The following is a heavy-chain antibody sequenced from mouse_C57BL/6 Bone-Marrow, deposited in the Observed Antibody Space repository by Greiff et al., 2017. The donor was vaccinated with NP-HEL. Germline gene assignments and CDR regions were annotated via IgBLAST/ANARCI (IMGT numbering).Heavy chain of an antibody. CDR3: ARRVLRFWYFDV. D-gene: IGHD1-1*01. J-gene: IGHJ1*03. CDR1: GYAFSSYW. Sequence: VQLQQSGAELVKPGASVKISCKASGYAFSSYWMNWVKQRPGQGLEWIGQIYPGDGDTNYNGKFKGKATLTADKSSSTAYMQLSSLTSEDSAVYFCARRVLRFWYFDVWGTGTTVTGSS. CDR2: IYPGDGDT. V-gene: IGHV1-80*01.